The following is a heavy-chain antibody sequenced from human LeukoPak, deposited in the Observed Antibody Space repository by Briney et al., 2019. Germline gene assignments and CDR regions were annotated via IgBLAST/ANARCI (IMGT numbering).Heavy chain of an antibody. CDR1: GGSISSSSYY. CDR2: IYYSGST. CDR3: ARDRAPDDGYSFHDAFDI. D-gene: IGHD5-24*01. Sequence: SETLSLTCTVSGGSISSSSYYWGWIRQPPGKGLEWIGSIYYSGSTYYNPSLKSRVTISVDTSKNQFSLKLSSVTAADTAVYYCARDRAPDDGYSFHDAFDIWAKGQWSPSLQ. V-gene: IGHV4-39*07. J-gene: IGHJ3*02.